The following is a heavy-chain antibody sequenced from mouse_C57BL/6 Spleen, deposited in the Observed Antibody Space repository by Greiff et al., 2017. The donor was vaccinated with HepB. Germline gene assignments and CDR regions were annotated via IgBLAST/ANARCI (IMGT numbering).Heavy chain of an antibody. CDR3: ATYGNYGGNYAMDY. D-gene: IGHD2-1*01. Sequence: QVQLKESGPGLVAPSQSLSITCTVSGFSLTSYGVHWVRQPPGKGLEWLVVIWSDGSTTYNSALKSRLSISKDNSKSQVFLKMNSLQTDDTAMYYCATYGNYGGNYAMDYWGQGTSVTVSS. CDR1: GFSLTSYG. J-gene: IGHJ4*01. V-gene: IGHV2-6*03. CDR2: IWSDGST.